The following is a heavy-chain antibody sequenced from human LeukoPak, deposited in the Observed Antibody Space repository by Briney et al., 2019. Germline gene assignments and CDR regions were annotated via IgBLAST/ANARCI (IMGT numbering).Heavy chain of an antibody. CDR2: INTYSGYT. V-gene: IGHV1-18*01. D-gene: IGHD1-26*01. CDR3: ARVEGIVGATREYYFDY. CDR1: GYSFTNFG. Sequence: ASVKVSCKASGYSFTNFGVSWVRQAPGQGLEWVAWINTYSGYTNYAQNLQGRVTMTIDTSTSTAYMELRSLRSDDTAVYYCARVEGIVGATREYYFDYWGQGTLVTVSS. J-gene: IGHJ4*02.